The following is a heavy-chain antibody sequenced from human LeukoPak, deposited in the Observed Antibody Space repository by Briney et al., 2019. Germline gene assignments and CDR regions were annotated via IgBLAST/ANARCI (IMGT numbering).Heavy chain of an antibody. CDR3: ARDPNYYGSGSSTFFDY. D-gene: IGHD3-10*01. CDR2: ISSSGSTI. Sequence: PGGSLRLSCAAFGFTFSSYEMNWVRQAPGKGLEWVSYISSSGSTIYYADSVKGRFTISRDNAKNSLYLQMNSLRAEDTAVYYCARDPNYYGSGSSTFFDYWGQGTLVTVSS. J-gene: IGHJ4*02. V-gene: IGHV3-48*03. CDR1: GFTFSSYE.